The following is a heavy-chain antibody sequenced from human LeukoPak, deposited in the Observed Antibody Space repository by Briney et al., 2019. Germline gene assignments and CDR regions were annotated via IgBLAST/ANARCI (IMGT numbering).Heavy chain of an antibody. CDR1: GFTFSSYS. J-gene: IGHJ4*02. CDR3: AREYSNGWYTIDY. Sequence: GGSLRLSCAASGFTFSSYSMNWVRQAPGKGREWVSSIGISTSYIFYADSVKGRFTISRDNAKNSLYMQMNSLRAEDAAVDYCAREYSNGWYTIDYWGQGTLVTVSS. V-gene: IGHV3-21*01. D-gene: IGHD6-19*01. CDR2: IGISTSYI.